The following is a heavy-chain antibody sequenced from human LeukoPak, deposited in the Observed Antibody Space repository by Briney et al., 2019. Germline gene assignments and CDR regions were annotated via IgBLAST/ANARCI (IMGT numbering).Heavy chain of an antibody. Sequence: PGGSLRLSCAASGFTFSSYAMSWVRQAPGKGLEWVSAISGSGGSTYYADSVKGRFTISRDNSKNTLFLQMNSLSADDTAVYYCAKDRAWLGRNFDYWGQGTQVTVSS. V-gene: IGHV3-23*01. CDR1: GFTFSSYA. CDR2: ISGSGGST. CDR3: AKDRAWLGRNFDY. J-gene: IGHJ4*02. D-gene: IGHD6-19*01.